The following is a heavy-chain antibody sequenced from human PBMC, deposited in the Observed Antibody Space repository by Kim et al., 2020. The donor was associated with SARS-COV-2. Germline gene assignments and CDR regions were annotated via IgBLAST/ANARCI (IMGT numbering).Heavy chain of an antibody. CDR2: IWYDGSNK. CDR1: GFTFSSYG. CDR3: ARAMVRGVIRNYYYGMDV. V-gene: IGHV3-33*01. Sequence: GGSLRLSCAASGFTFSSYGMHWVRQAPGKGLEWVAVIWYDGSNKYYADSVKGRFTISRDNSKNTLYLQMNSLRAEDTAVYYCARAMVRGVIRNYYYGMDVWGQGTTVTVSS. D-gene: IGHD3-10*01. J-gene: IGHJ6*02.